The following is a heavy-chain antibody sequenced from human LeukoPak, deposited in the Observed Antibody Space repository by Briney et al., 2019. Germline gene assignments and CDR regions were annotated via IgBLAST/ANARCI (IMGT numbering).Heavy chain of an antibody. D-gene: IGHD4-23*01. CDR1: GFTFSSYA. J-gene: IGHJ4*02. V-gene: IGHV3-30*02. Sequence: GGSLRLSCAASGFTFSSYAMSWVRQAPGKGLEWVAVVWSDGSNTNYADAVKGRFTISRDNSKNTLYLQMNSLRAEDTAVYYCAKDNVYGGTLDYWGQGTLVTVSS. CDR2: VWSDGSNT. CDR3: AKDNVYGGTLDY.